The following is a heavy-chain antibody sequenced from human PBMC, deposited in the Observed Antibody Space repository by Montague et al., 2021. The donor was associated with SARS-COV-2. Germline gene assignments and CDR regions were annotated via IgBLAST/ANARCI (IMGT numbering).Heavy chain of an antibody. CDR2: IDWDGDK. Sequence: PALVKPTQTVTLTCTFSGFSLKTPGMCVSWIRQPPGKALEWLARIDWDGDKDFSTSLKTRLTVSRDTSKNQVVLTMTNMDPGDTAAYYCARTSPYSGCYKEFDYWGQGVLVTVSS. D-gene: IGHD1-26*01. CDR3: ARTSPYSGCYKEFDY. J-gene: IGHJ4*02. CDR1: GFSLKTPGMC. V-gene: IGHV2-70*11.